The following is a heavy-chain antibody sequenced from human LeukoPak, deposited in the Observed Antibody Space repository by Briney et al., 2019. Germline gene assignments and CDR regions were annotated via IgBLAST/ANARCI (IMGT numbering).Heavy chain of an antibody. CDR1: GFTFSSYA. CDR2: ISGSGGST. Sequence: GGSLRLSCAASGFTFSSYAMSWVRQAPGKGLEWVSAISGSGGSTYYADSVKGRFTISRGNSKNTLYLQMNSLRAEDTAVYYCAKDIWDYDFWSGYSIDYWGQGTLVTVSS. D-gene: IGHD3-3*01. V-gene: IGHV3-23*01. J-gene: IGHJ4*02. CDR3: AKDIWDYDFWSGYSIDY.